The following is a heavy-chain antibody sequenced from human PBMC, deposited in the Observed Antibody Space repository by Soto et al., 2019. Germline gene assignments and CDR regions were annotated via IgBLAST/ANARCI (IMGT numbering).Heavy chain of an antibody. D-gene: IGHD2-15*01. CDR1: GYTFTTYY. Sequence: QVQLVQSGAEVKRPGASVKVSCKASGYTFTTYYMHWVRRAPGQRLEWLGIINPNGGSTTDAQKFQGRVTMTRETSTSTDYLKLSSLRSEDTAVYYCARAEYCSGGTCFHGDCDYWGQGTLVTVSA. J-gene: IGHJ4*02. V-gene: IGHV1-46*01. CDR2: INPNGGST. CDR3: ARAEYCSGGTCFHGDCDY.